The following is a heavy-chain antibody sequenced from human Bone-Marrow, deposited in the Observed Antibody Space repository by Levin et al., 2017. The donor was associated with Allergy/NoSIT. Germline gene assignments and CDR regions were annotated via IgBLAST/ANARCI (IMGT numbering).Heavy chain of an antibody. V-gene: IGHV3-64*01. J-gene: IGHJ3*02. CDR2: ISNIDGST. D-gene: IGHD6-19*01. CDR1: GISFKNSI. CDR3: AREGYTSGRAGAFDM. Sequence: GGSLRLSCATSGISFKNSIIHWVRQAPGKGLEFVSAISNIDGSTYYANSVEDRFTISGDNSKNTVYLQMGSLRPEDTAVYSCAREGYTSGRAGAFDMWGQGTMVLVSS.